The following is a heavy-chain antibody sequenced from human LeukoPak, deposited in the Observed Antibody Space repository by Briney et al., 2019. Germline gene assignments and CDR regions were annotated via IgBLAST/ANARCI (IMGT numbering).Heavy chain of an antibody. J-gene: IGHJ5*02. CDR2: ISSSSSYI. D-gene: IGHD6-13*01. CDR1: GFTFSSYS. V-gene: IGHV3-21*01. CDR3: ARDKAAAGTMNWFDP. Sequence: GGSLRLSCAASGFTFSSYSMNWVRQAPGKALEWVSSISSSSSYIYYADSVKGRFTISRDNAKNSLYLQMNSLRAEDTAVYYCARDKAAAGTMNWFDPWGQGTLVIVSS.